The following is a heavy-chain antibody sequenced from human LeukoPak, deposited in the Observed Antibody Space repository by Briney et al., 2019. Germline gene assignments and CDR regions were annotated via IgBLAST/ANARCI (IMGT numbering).Heavy chain of an antibody. Sequence: RASVKVSCKASGYTFTSYGISWVRQAPGQGLEWMGWISAYNGNTNYAQKLQGRVTMTTDTSTSTAYMELRSLRSDDTAVYYCAARASITMVRGVIPTCWGQGTLVTVSS. CDR2: ISAYNGNT. CDR3: AARASITMVRGVIPTC. V-gene: IGHV1-18*01. D-gene: IGHD3-10*01. J-gene: IGHJ4*02. CDR1: GYTFTSYG.